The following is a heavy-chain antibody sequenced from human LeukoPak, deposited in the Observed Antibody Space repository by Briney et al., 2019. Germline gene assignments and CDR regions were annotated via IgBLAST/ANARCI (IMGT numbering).Heavy chain of an antibody. CDR2: IYTSGST. J-gene: IGHJ6*03. CDR3: ARESVDDILTGYYDYSYYMDV. CDR1: GGSISSGSYY. D-gene: IGHD3-9*01. Sequence: SETLSLTCTVSGGSISSGSYYWSWIRQPAGKGLEWIGRIYTSGSTNYNPSRKSRVTISVDTSKNQFSLKLSSVTAADTAVYYCARESVDDILTGYYDYSYYMDVWGKGTTVTVSS. V-gene: IGHV4-61*02.